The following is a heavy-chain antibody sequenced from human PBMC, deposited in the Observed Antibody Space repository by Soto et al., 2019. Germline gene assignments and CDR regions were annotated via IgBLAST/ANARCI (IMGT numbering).Heavy chain of an antibody. CDR3: ARGGYDILTGYYNRYYYYGMDV. CDR2: MNPNSGNT. J-gene: IGHJ6*02. Sequence: QVPLVQSGAEVKKPGASVKVSCKASGYTFTSYDINWVRQATGQGLEWMGWMNPNSGNTGYAQKFQGRVTMTRNTSISTAYMELSSLRSEDTAVYYCARGGYDILTGYYNRYYYYGMDVWGQGTTVTVSS. V-gene: IGHV1-8*01. CDR1: GYTFTSYD. D-gene: IGHD3-9*01.